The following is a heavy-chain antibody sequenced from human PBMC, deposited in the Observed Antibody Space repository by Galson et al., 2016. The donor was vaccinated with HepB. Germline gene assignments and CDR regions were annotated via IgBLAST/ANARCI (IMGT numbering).Heavy chain of an antibody. J-gene: IGHJ4*02. Sequence: SLRLSCAASGFTFSTYGMHWVRQAPGKGLEWVSGISGSGDTKFADSVKGRFTISRDNSKTTLYLQMNRLRAEDTGLYYCAREDPRIAAAILDSWGQGTLVTVSS. CDR3: AREDPRIAAAILDS. CDR2: ISGSGDT. V-gene: IGHV3-NL1*01. CDR1: GFTFSTYG. D-gene: IGHD6-25*01.